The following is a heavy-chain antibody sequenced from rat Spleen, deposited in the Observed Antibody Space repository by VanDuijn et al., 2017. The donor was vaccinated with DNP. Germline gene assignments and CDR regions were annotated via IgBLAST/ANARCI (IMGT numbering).Heavy chain of an antibody. D-gene: IGHD1-3*01. J-gene: IGHJ2*01. CDR3: SRPYGY. CDR2: IDYDGSTT. V-gene: IGHV5-22*01. CDR1: GFTFSDYY. Sequence: EVQLVESGGGLVQPGRSMKLSCEASGFTFSDYYMAWVRQAPKKGLEWVASIDYDGSTTYYGDSVKGRFTISRDNAKNTLYLQMNGLRSEDTATYYCSRPYGYWGQGVVVTVSS.